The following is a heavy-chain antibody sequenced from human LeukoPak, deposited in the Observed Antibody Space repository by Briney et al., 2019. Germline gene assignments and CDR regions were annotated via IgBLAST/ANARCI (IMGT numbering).Heavy chain of an antibody. Sequence: PSGTLSLTCTVSGGSISSSSYYWGWIRQPPGKGLEWIGSIYHSGSTYYNPSLKSRVTISVDTSKNQFSLKLSSVTAADTAVYYCARGGYCSSTSCYPKPKFDYWGQGTLVTVSS. J-gene: IGHJ4*02. CDR3: ARGGYCSSTSCYPKPKFDY. CDR2: IYHSGST. CDR1: GGSISSSSYY. D-gene: IGHD2-2*01. V-gene: IGHV4-39*07.